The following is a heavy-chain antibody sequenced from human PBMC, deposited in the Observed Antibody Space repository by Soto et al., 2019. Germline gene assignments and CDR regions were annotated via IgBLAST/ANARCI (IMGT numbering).Heavy chain of an antibody. CDR2: VFYSGTT. V-gene: IGHV4-59*02. J-gene: IGHJ4*02. D-gene: IGHD3-3*01. Sequence: QVQLQESGPGLVKPSETLSLTCTVSGASVNFYYWSWVRQPPGKGLEWIGYVFYSGTTNYNPSLKSRVSISVDTSKNQFSLNLTSVTAADTAVYYCARGGRMLDWLSYFDYWGPGTVVTVSS. CDR3: ARGGRMLDWLSYFDY. CDR1: GASVNFYY.